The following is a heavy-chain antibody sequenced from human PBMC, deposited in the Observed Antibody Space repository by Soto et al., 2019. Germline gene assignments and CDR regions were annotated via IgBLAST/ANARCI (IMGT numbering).Heavy chain of an antibody. D-gene: IGHD5-18*01. Sequence: SVKVSCKASGGTFSSYAISWVRQAPGQGLEWMGGIIPIFGTANYAQKFQGRVTITADESTSTADMELSSVRSEDPAVYYCARTTSGYSYGHFDYWGHGTLATVSS. CDR2: IIPIFGTA. J-gene: IGHJ4*01. CDR3: ARTTSGYSYGHFDY. CDR1: GGTFSSYA. V-gene: IGHV1-69*13.